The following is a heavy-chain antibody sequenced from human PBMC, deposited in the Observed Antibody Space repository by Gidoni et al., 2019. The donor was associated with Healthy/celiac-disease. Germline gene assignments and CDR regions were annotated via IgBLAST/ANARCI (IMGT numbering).Heavy chain of an antibody. CDR3: ASGSGLGWGQWNWFDP. CDR1: GGTFSSYA. J-gene: IGHJ5*02. Sequence: QVQLVQSGAEVQKPGSSVKVSCKASGGTFSSYAIRWVRQAPRQGLEWMGGIIPIFGTANYAQKFQGRVTITANESTSTAYMELSSLRSEDTAVYYCASGSGLGWGQWNWFDPWGQGTLVTVSS. V-gene: IGHV1-69*01. CDR2: IIPIFGTA. D-gene: IGHD6-19*01.